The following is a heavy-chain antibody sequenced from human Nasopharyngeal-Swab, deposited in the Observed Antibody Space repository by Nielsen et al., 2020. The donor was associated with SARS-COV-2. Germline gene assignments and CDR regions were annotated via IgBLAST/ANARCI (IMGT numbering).Heavy chain of an antibody. CDR3: ARDYVTLVYSTPTPDS. J-gene: IGHJ4*02. CDR1: CYIFTSYG. V-gene: IGHV1-18*01. Sequence: ASVKVSCKPSCYIFTSYGINWVRQAPGQGLEWMGWINTYNGDTNYAEKLQGRVTMTTDTSTSTAYMELRSLRSDDTAIYYCARDYVTLVYSTPTPDSWGQGTLVTVSS. CDR2: INTYNGDT. D-gene: IGHD2-8*01.